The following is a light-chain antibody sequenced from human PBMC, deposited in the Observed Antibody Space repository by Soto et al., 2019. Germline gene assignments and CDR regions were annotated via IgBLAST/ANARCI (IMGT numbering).Light chain of an antibody. V-gene: IGLV2-14*03. CDR2: DVS. Sequence: QSVLTQPASVSGSPGQSITIFCTGISSDVGAYNYVSWHQHHPGKAPRVLIYDVSNRPSGVSSRFSGSKSGNTASLTISGLQAEDEAEYYCNSFTSTSTFVFGGGTKVTVL. CDR3: NSFTSTSTFV. CDR1: SSDVGAYNY. J-gene: IGLJ1*01.